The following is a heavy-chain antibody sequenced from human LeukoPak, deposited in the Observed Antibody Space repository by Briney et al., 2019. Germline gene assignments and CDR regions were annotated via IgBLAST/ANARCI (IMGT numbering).Heavy chain of an antibody. CDR3: ARTRSGWYYFDY. Sequence: SVKVSCKASGGTFSSYAISWVRQAPGQGLEWMGGIIPIFGTANYAQKFQGRVTITADESTSTAYMELSSLRSEDTAVYYCARTRSGWYYFDYWSQGTLVTVSS. V-gene: IGHV1-69*01. CDR1: GGTFSSYA. D-gene: IGHD6-19*01. J-gene: IGHJ4*02. CDR2: IIPIFGTA.